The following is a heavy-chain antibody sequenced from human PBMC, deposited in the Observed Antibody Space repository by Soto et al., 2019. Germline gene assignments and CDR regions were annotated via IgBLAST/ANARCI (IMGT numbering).Heavy chain of an antibody. CDR1: GFTFSASP. V-gene: IGHV3-23*01. D-gene: IGHD1-26*01. CDR3: AKDHTRKVGDY. CDR2: ISDDGGNT. J-gene: IGHJ4*02. Sequence: EVQLLESGGGLVQPGGSLRLSCAASGFTFSASPMTWVRQVPGKGLEWVSTISDDGGNTYYADSVKGRFTISRDNSKNTLSLQMNSLRADDTAVFYCAKDHTRKVGDYWGQGTLVTVSS.